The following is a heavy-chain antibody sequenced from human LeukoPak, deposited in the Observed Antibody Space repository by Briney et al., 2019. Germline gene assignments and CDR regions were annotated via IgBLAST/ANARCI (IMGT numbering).Heavy chain of an antibody. CDR2: INPNSGGT. J-gene: IGHJ6*02. V-gene: IGHV1-2*02. D-gene: IGHD3-3*01. CDR3: ARDMNTIFGVVTYYYYYGMDV. Sequence: ASVKVSCKASGYTFTGYYMHWVRQAPGQGLEWMGWINPNSGGTNYAQKFQGRVTMTRGTSISTAYMELSRLRSDDTAVYYCARDMNTIFGVVTYYYYYGMDVWGQGTTVTVSS. CDR1: GYTFTGYY.